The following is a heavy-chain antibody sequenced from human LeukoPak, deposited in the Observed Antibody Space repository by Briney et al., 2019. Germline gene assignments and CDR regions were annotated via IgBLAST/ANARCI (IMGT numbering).Heavy chain of an antibody. CDR1: GYTFTSYA. J-gene: IGHJ6*03. D-gene: IGHD5-12*01. Sequence: ASVKVSCKASGYTFTSYAMNWVRQAPGQGLEWMGWINTNTGNPTYAQGFTGRFVFSLDTSISTAYLQISSLKAEDTAVYYCARSIVATSPYYYYYYMDVWGKGTTVTVSS. CDR2: INTNTGNP. V-gene: IGHV7-4-1*02. CDR3: ARSIVATSPYYYYYYMDV.